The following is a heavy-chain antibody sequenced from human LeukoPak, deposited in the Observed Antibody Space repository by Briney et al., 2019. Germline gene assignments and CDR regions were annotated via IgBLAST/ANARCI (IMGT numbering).Heavy chain of an antibody. Sequence: ASVKVSCKASGYTFTSYAMHWVRQAPGPRHEWMGWINAGNGNTKYSQPFQGRVTITRDTSASIAYMELSSLSSDDTAVYYCASSRGGFGFYYGSGTFFYYCGQGTLVTVSS. D-gene: IGHD3-10*01. CDR3: ASSRGGFGFYYGSGTFFYY. CDR1: GYTFTSYA. V-gene: IGHV1-3*01. CDR2: INAGNGNT. J-gene: IGHJ4*02.